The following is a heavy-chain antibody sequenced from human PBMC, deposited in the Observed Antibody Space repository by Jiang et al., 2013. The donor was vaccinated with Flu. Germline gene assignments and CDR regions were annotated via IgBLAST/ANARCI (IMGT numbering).Heavy chain of an antibody. J-gene: IGHJ6*02. CDR3: ARENQRRLVYHGLDV. Sequence: VQLVESGGGLIQPGGSLRLSCAASGLSLNSYAVTWVRQAPGKGLEWVSYISATSTSIYYADSVKGRFTISRDNPMNSVNLQMNSLRAEDTGVYFCARENQRRLVYHGLDVWGQGDHGHRLV. CDR2: ISATSTSI. CDR1: GLSLNSYA. V-gene: IGHV3-48*01. D-gene: IGHD3-16*01.